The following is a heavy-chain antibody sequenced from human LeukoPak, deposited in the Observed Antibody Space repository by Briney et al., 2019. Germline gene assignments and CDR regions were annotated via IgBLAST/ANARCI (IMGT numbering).Heavy chain of an antibody. CDR2: INPNSGGT. CDR1: EYTFTGYY. D-gene: IGHD1-14*01. CDR3: AREVFGTHNNY. V-gene: IGHV1-2*02. J-gene: IGHJ4*02. Sequence: ASVKVSCKASEYTFTGYYMHWVRQAPGQGLEWMGWINPNSGGTNYAQKFQGRVTMTRDTFINTAYMELSRLRFDDTAVYYCAREVFGTHNNYWGQGTLVTVSS.